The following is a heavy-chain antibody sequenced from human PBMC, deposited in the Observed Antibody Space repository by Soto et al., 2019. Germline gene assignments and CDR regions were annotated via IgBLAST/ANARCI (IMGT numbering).Heavy chain of an antibody. D-gene: IGHD6-13*01. CDR2: IWYDGSNK. J-gene: IGHJ4*02. V-gene: IGHV3-33*01. CDR3: ASARSAAAGPFDY. Sequence: PGGSVRLSCAASGFTFSSYGMHWVRQAPGKGLEWVAVIWYDGSNKYYADSVKGRFTISRDNSKNTLYLQMNSLRAEDTAVYYCASARSAAAGPFDYWGQGTLVTVSS. CDR1: GFTFSSYG.